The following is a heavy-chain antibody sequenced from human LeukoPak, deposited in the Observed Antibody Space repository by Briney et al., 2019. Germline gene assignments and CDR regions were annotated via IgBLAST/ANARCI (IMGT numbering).Heavy chain of an antibody. V-gene: IGHV4-39*07. CDR2: IYYSGST. CDR3: ARDGDSSGWTRSDY. J-gene: IGHJ4*02. Sequence: TSETLSLTCTVSGGSISSTSYYWGWIRQPPGKGLEWIGSIYYSGSTYYNPSLKSRVAISADRSKNQFSLKLSSVTAADTAVYYCARDGDSSGWTRSDYWGQGTLVTVSS. CDR1: GGSISSTSYY. D-gene: IGHD6-19*01.